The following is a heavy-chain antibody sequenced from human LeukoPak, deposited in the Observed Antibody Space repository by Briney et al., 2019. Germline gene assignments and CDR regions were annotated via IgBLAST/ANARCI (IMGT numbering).Heavy chain of an antibody. CDR1: GYTFTSYG. CDR3: ARDGPYSSGWYDRYYFDY. D-gene: IGHD6-19*01. Sequence: ASVKVSCKASGYTFTSYGISWVRQAPGQGLEWMGWISAYNGNTNYAQKLQGRVTMTTDTSTSTAYMELRSLRSEDTAVYYCARDGPYSSGWYDRYYFDYWGQGTLVTVSS. J-gene: IGHJ4*02. CDR2: ISAYNGNT. V-gene: IGHV1-18*01.